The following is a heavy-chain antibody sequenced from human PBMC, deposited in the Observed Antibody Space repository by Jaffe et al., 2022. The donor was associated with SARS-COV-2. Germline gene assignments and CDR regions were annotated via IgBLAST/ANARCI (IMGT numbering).Heavy chain of an antibody. CDR3: ARDPGSSQNWFDP. D-gene: IGHD6-13*01. Sequence: QVQLQESGPGLVKPSETLSLTCTVSGVSISRYYWSWIRQPPGKGLEWIGYVFYSGSTNYNPSLKSRVTISVDTSKNQFSLKLSSVTAADTAVYYCARDPGSSQNWFDPWGQGTLVTVSS. J-gene: IGHJ5*02. CDR1: GVSISRYY. V-gene: IGHV4-59*01. CDR2: VFYSGST.